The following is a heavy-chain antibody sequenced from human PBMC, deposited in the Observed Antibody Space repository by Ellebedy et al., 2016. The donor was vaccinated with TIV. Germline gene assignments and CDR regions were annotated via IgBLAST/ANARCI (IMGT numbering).Heavy chain of an antibody. CDR1: GYTFTSYG. J-gene: IGHJ4*02. CDR2: ISAYNGNT. Sequence: ASVKVSCKASGYTFTSYGISWVRQAPGQGLEWMGWISAYNGNTNYAQKLQGRVTMTTDTSTSTAYMELTSLRADDTAVYYCARATRYGDYGPFDYWGQGTLVTVSS. CDR3: ARATRYGDYGPFDY. V-gene: IGHV1-18*01. D-gene: IGHD4-17*01.